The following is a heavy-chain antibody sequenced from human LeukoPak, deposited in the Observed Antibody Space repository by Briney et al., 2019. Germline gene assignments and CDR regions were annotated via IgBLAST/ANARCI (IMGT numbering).Heavy chain of an antibody. CDR2: INPNNGDT. D-gene: IGHD6-19*01. J-gene: IGHJ4*02. V-gene: IGHV1-2*02. Sequence: ASVKVSCKASGYIFTGYYMHWVRQAPGQGLEWMGWINPNNGDTKNSQKFKGRVTMTRDTSITTAYLELNSLTSDDTAMYYCTRAYPSGWSDNWGQGTLVTVSS. CDR3: TRAYPSGWSDN. CDR1: GYIFTGYY.